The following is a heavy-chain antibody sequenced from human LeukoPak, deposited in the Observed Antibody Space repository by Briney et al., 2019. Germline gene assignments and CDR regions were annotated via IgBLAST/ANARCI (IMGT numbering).Heavy chain of an antibody. CDR3: ARTTPAAINWFDP. D-gene: IGHD2-2*02. CDR2: ISYDGSNK. J-gene: IGHJ5*02. Sequence: GGSLRLSCAASGFTFSSYAMHWVRQAPGKGLEWVAVISYDGSNKYYADSVKGRFTISRDNSKNTLYLQMNSLRAEDTAVYYCARTTPAAINWFDPWGQGTLVTVSS. CDR1: GFTFSSYA. V-gene: IGHV3-30*04.